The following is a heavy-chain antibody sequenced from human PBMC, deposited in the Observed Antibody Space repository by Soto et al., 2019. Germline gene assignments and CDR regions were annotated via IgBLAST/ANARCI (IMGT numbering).Heavy chain of an antibody. Sequence: PSETLSLTCTVSGGSISSGDYYWSWIRQPPGKGLEWIGYIYYSGSTYYNPSLKSRVTISVDTSKNQFSLKLSSVTAADTAVYYCARSGVDGPEGYYYYGMDVWGQGTTVTVSS. D-gene: IGHD1-26*01. CDR3: ARSGVDGPEGYYYYGMDV. J-gene: IGHJ6*02. V-gene: IGHV4-30-4*02. CDR1: GGSISSGDYY. CDR2: IYYSGST.